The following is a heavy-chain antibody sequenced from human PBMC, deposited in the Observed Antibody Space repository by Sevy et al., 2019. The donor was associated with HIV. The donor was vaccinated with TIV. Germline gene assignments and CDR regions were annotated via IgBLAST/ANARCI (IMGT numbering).Heavy chain of an antibody. CDR2: IRSKAYGETR. D-gene: IGHD3-10*01. Sequence: GGSLRLSCRASGFNLGDYVMSWFRQAPGKGLDWVGFIRSKAYGETREYAASVKGRVTISREDSEGIAYLQMHRLKTEDTGRYYCTRAMYYHDSGSYYGMDVWGQGTTVTVSS. CDR1: GFNLGDYV. J-gene: IGHJ6*02. V-gene: IGHV3-49*03. CDR3: TRAMYYHDSGSYYGMDV.